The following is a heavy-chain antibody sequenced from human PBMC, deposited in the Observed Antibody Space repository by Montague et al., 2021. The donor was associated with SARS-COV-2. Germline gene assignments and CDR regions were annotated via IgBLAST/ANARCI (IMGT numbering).Heavy chain of an antibody. CDR3: ARIGYGSVGYYYIYPD. J-gene: IGHJ4*02. CDR2: ISYSGST. CDR1: GASVRSGNSY. V-gene: IGHV4-61*01. D-gene: IGHD3-22*01. Sequence: SETLSLTCTVSGASVRSGNSYWNWIRQPPGKGLEWIWYISYSGSTNYSPSLKSRVTISVDTSKNQLSLKVISATAADTAVYYCARIGYGSVGYYYIYPDWGQGTLVTVSS.